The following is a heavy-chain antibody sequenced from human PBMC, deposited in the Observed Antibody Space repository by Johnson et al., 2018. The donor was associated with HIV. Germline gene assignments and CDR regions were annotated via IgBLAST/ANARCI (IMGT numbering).Heavy chain of an antibody. CDR3: ARHHPASDAFDI. CDR1: GFTFSDYY. Sequence: QVQLVESGGGLVQPGGSLRLSCAASGFTFSDYYMSWLRQPPGERLEWVSYISCAPPIINYADSVKGRFIISRDNTKNSLYLQMNSLRAEDTAVYYCARHHPASDAFDIWGQGTMVSVSS. CDR2: ISCAPPII. J-gene: IGHJ3*02. D-gene: IGHD2-2*01. V-gene: IGHV3-11*04.